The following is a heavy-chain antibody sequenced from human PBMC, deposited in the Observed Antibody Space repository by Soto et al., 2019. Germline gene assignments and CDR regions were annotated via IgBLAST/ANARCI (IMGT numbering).Heavy chain of an antibody. CDR2: INPSGGST. Sequence: GASVKVSCKASGYTFTSYYMHWVRQAPGQGLEWMGIINPSGGSTSYAQKFQGRVTMTRDTSTSTVYAELSSPRSEDTAVYYCAGDAPGYSSGWYGFAFGNWFDPWGQGTLVTVS. CDR1: GYTFTSYY. D-gene: IGHD6-19*01. CDR3: AGDAPGYSSGWYGFAFGNWFDP. J-gene: IGHJ5*02. V-gene: IGHV1-46*03.